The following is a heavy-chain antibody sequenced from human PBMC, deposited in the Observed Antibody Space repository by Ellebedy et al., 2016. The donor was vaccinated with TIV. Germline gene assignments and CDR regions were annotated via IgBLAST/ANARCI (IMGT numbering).Heavy chain of an antibody. CDR3: VKDMAPGGSDL. Sequence: SLKISCAASGFTFSSYWMNWVRQAPGKGLEWVSGMIWDGGTIGYADSVKGRFTISRDIAKNSLYLQMNSLKPEDTALYYCVKDMAPGGSDLWGQGTMVTVSS. CDR1: GFTFSSYW. V-gene: IGHV3-9*01. J-gene: IGHJ3*01. D-gene: IGHD3-10*01. CDR2: MIWDGGTI.